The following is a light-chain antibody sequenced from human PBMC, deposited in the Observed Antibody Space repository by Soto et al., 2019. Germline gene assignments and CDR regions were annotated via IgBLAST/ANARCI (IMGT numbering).Light chain of an antibody. Sequence: IVLTQSPGTLSLSPGERATLSCRASQSVSSSYLAWYQQKPGQAPRLLIYGASSRATGIPDRFSGSGSGTDFTLTISRLEPEDFAVYYCQQRSNWPPITFGQGTRLEIK. V-gene: IGKV3D-20*02. CDR3: QQRSNWPPIT. J-gene: IGKJ5*01. CDR2: GAS. CDR1: QSVSSSY.